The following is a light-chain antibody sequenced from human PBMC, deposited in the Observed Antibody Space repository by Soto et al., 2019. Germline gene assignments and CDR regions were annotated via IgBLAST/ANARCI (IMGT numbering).Light chain of an antibody. V-gene: IGKV3-20*01. CDR3: QQYGSSPPT. Sequence: IVLTQSPGALSFSPGERATLSCRASQSVSSSYLAWYQQKPGKAPKLLIYDASNLESGVPSRFSGSGSGTDFTLTISRLEPEDFAVYYCQQYGSSPPTFGQGTKVDIK. CDR1: QSVSSSY. J-gene: IGKJ1*01. CDR2: DAS.